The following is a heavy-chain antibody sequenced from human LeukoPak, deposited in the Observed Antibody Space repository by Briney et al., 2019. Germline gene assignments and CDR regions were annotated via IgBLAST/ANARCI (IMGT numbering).Heavy chain of an antibody. CDR3: ARDLGTVTTFDAIDI. V-gene: IGHV1-2*02. J-gene: IGHJ3*02. CDR2: INPNSGGT. D-gene: IGHD4-17*01. CDR1: GYTFTGYY. Sequence: GASVKVSCRASGYTFTGYYMHWVRQAPGQGLEWMGWINPNSGGTNYAQKFQGRVTMTRDTSISTAYMELSRLRSDDTAVYYCARDLGTVTTFDAIDIWGQGTMVTVSS.